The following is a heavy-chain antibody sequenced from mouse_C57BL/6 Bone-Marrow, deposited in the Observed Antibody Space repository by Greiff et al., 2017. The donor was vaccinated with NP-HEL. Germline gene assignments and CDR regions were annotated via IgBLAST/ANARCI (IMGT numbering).Heavy chain of an antibody. V-gene: IGHV1-4*01. Sequence: VQGVESGAELARPGASVKMSCKASGYTFTSYTMHWVKQRPGQGLEWIGYINPSSGYTKYNQKFKDKATLTADKSSSTAYMQLSSLTSEDSAVEYCGRDGAYAMDYGGQGTSVTVSS. CDR2: INPSSGYT. CDR3: GRDGAYAMDY. CDR1: GYTFTSYT. J-gene: IGHJ4*01.